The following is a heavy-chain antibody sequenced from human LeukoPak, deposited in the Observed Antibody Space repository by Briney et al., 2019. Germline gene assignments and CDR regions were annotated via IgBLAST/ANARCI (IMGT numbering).Heavy chain of an antibody. V-gene: IGHV4-31*03. CDR2: IYYSGST. J-gene: IGHJ4*02. CDR1: GGSISSVGYY. Sequence: MASHTLSLTCTVSGGSISSVGYYWSWIRQHPGKGLEWIGYIYYSGSTYYNPSLKSRVTISVDTSKNQFSLKLSSVTAADTAVYYCARDGGFWSGYHYFDYWGQGTLVTVSS. CDR3: ARDGGFWSGYHYFDY. D-gene: IGHD3-3*01.